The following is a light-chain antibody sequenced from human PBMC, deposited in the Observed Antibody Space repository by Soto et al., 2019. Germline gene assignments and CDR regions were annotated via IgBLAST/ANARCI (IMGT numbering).Light chain of an antibody. CDR3: QTFDSSLTISWV. Sequence: QYVLTQPPSVCGAPGQRVTISCTRSSSNIGRGYDVHWYQQVPGSAPRLLLSGDNTRPSGVPDRFSGSRSGTSASLAITGLQAEDEADYYCQTFDSSLTISWVFGGGTKLTVL. V-gene: IGLV1-40*01. CDR2: GDN. CDR1: SSNIGRGYD. J-gene: IGLJ3*02.